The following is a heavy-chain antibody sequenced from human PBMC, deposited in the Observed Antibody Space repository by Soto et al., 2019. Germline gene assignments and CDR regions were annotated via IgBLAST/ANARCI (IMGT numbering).Heavy chain of an antibody. Sequence: SETLSLTCTVSGGSISSYYWSWIRQPPGKGLEWIGYIYYSGSTNYNPSLKSRVTISVDTSKNQFSLELSSVTAADTAVYYCAREGFHDFWSGYRDWFDPWGQGTLVTVSS. D-gene: IGHD3-3*01. CDR1: GGSISSYY. J-gene: IGHJ5*02. CDR2: IYYSGST. V-gene: IGHV4-59*01. CDR3: AREGFHDFWSGYRDWFDP.